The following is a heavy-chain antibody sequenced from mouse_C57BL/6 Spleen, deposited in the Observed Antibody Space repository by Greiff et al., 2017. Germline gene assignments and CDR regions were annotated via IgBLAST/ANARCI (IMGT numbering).Heavy chain of an antibody. CDR3: ARSGWDGGY. CDR2: ISPRSGNT. D-gene: IGHD4-1*01. CDR1: GFTFTSYG. V-gene: IGHV1-81*01. Sequence: QVQLQQSGAELARPGASVKLSCTASGFTFTSYGISWVKQRTGQGLEWIGEISPRSGNTYYNEKFKGKATLTADKSSSTAYMELRSLTSEDSAVYFCARSGWDGGYWGQGTTLTVSS. J-gene: IGHJ2*01.